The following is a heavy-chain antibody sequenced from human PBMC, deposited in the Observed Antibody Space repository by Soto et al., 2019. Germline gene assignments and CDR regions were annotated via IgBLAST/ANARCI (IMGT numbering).Heavy chain of an antibody. CDR1: GFTFDDYT. J-gene: IGHJ6*02. CDR3: AKQREQWLVPSYYGMDV. D-gene: IGHD6-19*01. Sequence: GGSLRLSCAASGFTFDDYTMHWVRQAPGKGLEWVSLISWDGGSTYYADSVKGRFTISRDNSKNSLYLQMNSLRTEDTALYYCAKQREQWLVPSYYGMDVWGQGTTVTVSS. CDR2: ISWDGGST. V-gene: IGHV3-43*01.